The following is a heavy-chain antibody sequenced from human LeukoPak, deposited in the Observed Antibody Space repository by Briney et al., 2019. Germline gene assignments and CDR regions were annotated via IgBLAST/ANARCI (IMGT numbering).Heavy chain of an antibody. Sequence: ASVKVSCKASGGTFSRYAISWVRQAPGQGREWMGGIIPIFGTANDAQKFNGRVTITTDESTSTAYMELSSLRSEEKAVYYCARGTSTYYYDSSGYPFDYWGQGTLVTVSS. CDR2: IIPIFGTA. CDR3: ARGTSTYYYDSSGYPFDY. J-gene: IGHJ4*02. CDR1: GGTFSRYA. V-gene: IGHV1-69*05. D-gene: IGHD3-22*01.